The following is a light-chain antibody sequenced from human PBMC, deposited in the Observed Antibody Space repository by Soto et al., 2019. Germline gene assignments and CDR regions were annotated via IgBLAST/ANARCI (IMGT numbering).Light chain of an antibody. V-gene: IGKV3-15*01. J-gene: IGKJ5*01. CDR1: QSVSSN. CDR3: QQYNNWPFT. Sequence: EIVMTQSPATLSVSPGDRATLSCRASQSVSSNLAWYQQKPGQAPRLLIYGASARATGIPARFSGSGSGTEFNLTISSLQSEDSAVYYCQQYNNWPFTFGQGTRLEIK. CDR2: GAS.